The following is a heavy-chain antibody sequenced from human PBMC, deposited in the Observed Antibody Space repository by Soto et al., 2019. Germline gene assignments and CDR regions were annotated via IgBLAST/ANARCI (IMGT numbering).Heavy chain of an antibody. J-gene: IGHJ4*02. D-gene: IGHD5-12*01. CDR1: GGSISNFY. V-gene: IGHV4-59*01. CDR2: ISYSGNT. CDR3: AKAWMDNARQRYFDH. Sequence: PSETLSLTCTVSGGSISNFYWSWIRQPPGKGLEWIGYISYSGNTNYNPSLKSRVSISVDTSKNQLSLNLTSVTAADTAVYSCAKAWMDNARQRYFDHWGQGTLVTVSS.